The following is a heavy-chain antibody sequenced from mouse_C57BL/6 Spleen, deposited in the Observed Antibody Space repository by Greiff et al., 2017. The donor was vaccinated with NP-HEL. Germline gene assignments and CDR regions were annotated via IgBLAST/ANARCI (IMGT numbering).Heavy chain of an antibody. CDR2: IRNKANGYTT. CDR1: GFAFTDYY. CDR3: ARSYDGYSYYAMDY. J-gene: IGHJ4*01. D-gene: IGHD2-3*01. Sequence: VMLVESGGGLVQPGGSLSLSCAASGFAFTDYYMSWVRQPPGKALEWLGFIRNKANGYTTEYSASVKGRFTISRDNSQSILYIQMNALRAEDSATYYCARSYDGYSYYAMDYWGQGTSVTVSS. V-gene: IGHV7-3*01.